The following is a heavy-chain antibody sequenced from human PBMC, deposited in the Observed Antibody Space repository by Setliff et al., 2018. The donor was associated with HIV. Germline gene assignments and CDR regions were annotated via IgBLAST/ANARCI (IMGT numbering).Heavy chain of an antibody. D-gene: IGHD3-22*01. Sequence: SETLSLTCTVSGGSISSHYWSWIRQPPGKGLEWIGYIYYSGSTNYNPSLKSRVTISVDTSKNQFSLKLSSVTAADTAVYYCARDTGKSSGLDYWGQGTLVTVSS. J-gene: IGHJ4*02. CDR3: ARDTGKSSGLDY. CDR2: IYYSGST. V-gene: IGHV4-59*11. CDR1: GGSISSHY.